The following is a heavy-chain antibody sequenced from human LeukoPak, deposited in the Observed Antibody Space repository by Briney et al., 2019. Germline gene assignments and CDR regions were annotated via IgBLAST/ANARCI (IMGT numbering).Heavy chain of an antibody. V-gene: IGHV4-61*02. CDR2: ISSSGST. CDR1: GDSISSGDYY. D-gene: IGHD3-22*01. CDR3: ARDNQVTYYYDI. Sequence: PSETLSLTCTVSGDSISSGDYYWSWIRQPAGKGLEWIGRISSSGSTNYNPSLKSRVTISVDTSKNQFSLKLSSVTAADTAVYYCARDNQVTYYYDIWGQGTLVTVSS. J-gene: IGHJ4*02.